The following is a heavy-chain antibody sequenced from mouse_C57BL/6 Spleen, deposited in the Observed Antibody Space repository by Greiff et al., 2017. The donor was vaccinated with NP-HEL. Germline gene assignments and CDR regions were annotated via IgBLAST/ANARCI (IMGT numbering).Heavy chain of an antibody. CDR2: INPNNGGT. D-gene: IGHD2-5*01. CDR1: GYTFTDYY. Sequence: EVQLQQSGPELVKPGASVKISCKASGYTFTDYYMNWVKQSHGKSLEWIGDINPNNGGTSYNQKFKGKATLTVDKYSSTAYMELRSLTSEDSAVYYCARSSYYSNYWGQGTTLTVSS. V-gene: IGHV1-26*01. CDR3: ARSSYYSNY. J-gene: IGHJ2*01.